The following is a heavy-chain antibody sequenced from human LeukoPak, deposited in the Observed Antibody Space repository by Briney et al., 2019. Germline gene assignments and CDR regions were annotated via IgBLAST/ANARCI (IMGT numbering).Heavy chain of an antibody. D-gene: IGHD5-12*01. CDR1: GGTFSSYA. CDR3: ARDSVPAVVYGYDPTFDY. V-gene: IGHV1-69*01. CDR2: IIPIFGTA. J-gene: IGHJ4*02. Sequence: SVKVSCKASGGTFSSYAISWVRQAPGQGLEWMGGIIPIFGTANYAQKFQGRVTITADESTSTAYMELSSLRSEDTAVYYCARDSVPAVVYGYDPTFDYWGQGTLVAVSS.